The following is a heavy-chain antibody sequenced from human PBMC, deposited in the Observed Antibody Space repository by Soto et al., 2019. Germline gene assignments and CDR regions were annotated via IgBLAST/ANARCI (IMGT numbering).Heavy chain of an antibody. J-gene: IGHJ6*02. Sequence: TLSLTCTVSGGSISSYYWSWIRQPPGKGLEWIGYIYYSGSTNYNPSLKSRVTISVDTSKNQFSLKLSSVTAADTAVYYCARTLGIAAAGGYGMDVWGQGTTVTVSS. CDR2: IYYSGST. CDR1: GGSISSYY. D-gene: IGHD6-13*01. CDR3: ARTLGIAAAGGYGMDV. V-gene: IGHV4-59*01.